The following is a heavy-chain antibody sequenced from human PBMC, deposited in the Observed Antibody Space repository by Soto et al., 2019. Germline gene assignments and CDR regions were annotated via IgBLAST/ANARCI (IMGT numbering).Heavy chain of an antibody. CDR1: GGSIISASYS. CDR3: AREDAARIERWFDA. Sequence: QVQLQESGPRLVKPSQTLSLSCAVSGGSIISASYSWNWIRQSPGRGLEWIGHIYSSGSTYYNPSLKSRVSISVDTSNNQFSLKLTSVTAADTAGYFCAREDAARIERWFDAWCQGILVTVSS. D-gene: IGHD6-6*01. CDR2: IYSSGST. J-gene: IGHJ5*02. V-gene: IGHV4-31*11.